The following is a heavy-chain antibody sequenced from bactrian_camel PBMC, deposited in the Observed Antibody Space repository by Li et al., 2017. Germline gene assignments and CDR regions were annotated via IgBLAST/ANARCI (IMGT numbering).Heavy chain of an antibody. CDR2: MNSDGDE. D-gene: IGHD4*01. J-gene: IGHJ4*01. V-gene: IGHV3S55*01. CDR1: GYTYASYC. CDR3: ATGLGASDYEYNY. Sequence: HVQLVESGGGSVQVGGSLRLSCGVSGYTYASYCMGWFRQAPGKEREGVASMNSDGDEFYVDSVKGRFTISRDNAKNTLYLQMNSLKPEDTAVYYCATGLGASDYEYNYWGQGTQVTVS.